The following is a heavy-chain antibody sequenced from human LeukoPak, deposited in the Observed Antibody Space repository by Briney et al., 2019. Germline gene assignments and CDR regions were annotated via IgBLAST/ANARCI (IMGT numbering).Heavy chain of an antibody. CDR3: ARHHDYVWGSYRRTFDP. CDR1: GGSFSGYY. V-gene: IGHV4-34*01. J-gene: IGHJ5*02. CDR2: INHSGST. Sequence: SETLSLTCAVFGGSFSGYYWSWIRQPPGKGLEWIGEINHSGSTIYNPSLKSRVTISVDTSKNQFSLKLSSVTAADTAVYYCARHHDYVWGSYRRTFDPWGQGTLVTVSS. D-gene: IGHD3-16*02.